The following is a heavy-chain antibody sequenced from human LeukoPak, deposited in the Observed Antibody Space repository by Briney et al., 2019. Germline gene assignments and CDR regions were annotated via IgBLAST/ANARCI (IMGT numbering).Heavy chain of an antibody. V-gene: IGHV1-69*02. CDR1: GGTFSSYT. J-gene: IGHJ4*02. Sequence: SVKVSCKAAGGTFSSYTITWVRQAPGQGLEWMGRIIPILGIANYAQKFQGRVTITADKSTSTAYMELSSLRSEDTAVYYCATSTNNRGITWYWGQGTLVTASS. D-gene: IGHD2-8*01. CDR2: IIPILGIA. CDR3: ATSTNNRGITWY.